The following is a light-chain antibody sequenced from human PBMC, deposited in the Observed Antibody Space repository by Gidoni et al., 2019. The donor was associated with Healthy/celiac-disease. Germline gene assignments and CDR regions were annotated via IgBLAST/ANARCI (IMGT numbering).Light chain of an antibody. V-gene: IGLV1-44*01. CDR1: SSNIGSNT. CDR2: SNN. CDR3: AAWDDSLNGLV. Sequence: QSVLTQPPSASGTPGQRVTISCSGSSSNIGSNTVNWYQQHPGPAPKLLIYSNNQRPSGVPNRFSGSKSGTSASLAISGLQSEDEADYYCAAWDDSLNGLVFGGGTKLTVL. J-gene: IGLJ3*02.